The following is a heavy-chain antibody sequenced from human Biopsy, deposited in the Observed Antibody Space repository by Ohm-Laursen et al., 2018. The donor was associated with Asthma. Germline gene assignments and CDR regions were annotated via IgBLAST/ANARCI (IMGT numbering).Heavy chain of an antibody. D-gene: IGHD3-22*01. V-gene: IGHV4-39*01. CDR2: MYHSGSP. CDR1: GGSITSSSYY. CDR3: VRHQYSSSWSTFDY. Sequence: TLTLTCTVSGGSITSSSYYWGWIRQPPGKGMEWIGSMYHSGSPYYHPSLKSRATISVDTSKNQLSLKMSSVTAADTAVYFCVRHQYSSSWSTFDYWGQGTLVTVSS. J-gene: IGHJ4*02.